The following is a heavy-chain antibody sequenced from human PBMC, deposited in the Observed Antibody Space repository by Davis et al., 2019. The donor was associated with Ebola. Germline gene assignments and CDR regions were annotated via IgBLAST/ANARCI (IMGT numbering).Heavy chain of an antibody. J-gene: IGHJ4*02. V-gene: IGHV3-21*01. CDR3: ARREVGGIAVFDY. CDR2: ISSSSSYI. CDR1: GFTFSSYS. D-gene: IGHD6-19*01. Sequence: GESLKISCAASGFTFSSYSMNWVRQAPGKGLEWVSSISSSSSYIYYADSVKGRFTISRDNAKNSLYLQMNSLRAEDTAVYYCARREVGGIAVFDYWGQGTLVTVSS.